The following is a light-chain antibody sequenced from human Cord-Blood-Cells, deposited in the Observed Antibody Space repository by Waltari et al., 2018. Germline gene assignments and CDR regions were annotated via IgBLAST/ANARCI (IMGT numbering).Light chain of an antibody. Sequence: DIQMTQSPSTLSASVGDRVTITCRASQSISSWLARYQQKPGKAPKPLIYKASSLESGVPSRFSGSGSGTEFTLTISSLQPDDFATYYCQQYNSYPLTFGGGTKVEIK. V-gene: IGKV1-5*03. CDR3: QQYNSYPLT. CDR2: KAS. J-gene: IGKJ4*01. CDR1: QSISSW.